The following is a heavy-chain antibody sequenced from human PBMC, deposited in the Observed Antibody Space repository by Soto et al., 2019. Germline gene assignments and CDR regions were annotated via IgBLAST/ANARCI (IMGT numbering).Heavy chain of an antibody. Sequence: QVQLVESGGGVVQPGRSLRLSCAVSGFTVSTYGMHWVRQAPGKGLEWVAVISRDGGTKYYADSVKGRFNISRDNSRKTLFLEMNSLRGDDMAVYYCTGEVASGYWGQGTLVTVSS. CDR2: ISRDGGTK. J-gene: IGHJ4*02. CDR1: GFTVSTYG. CDR3: TGEVASGY. V-gene: IGHV3-30*03. D-gene: IGHD2-8*02.